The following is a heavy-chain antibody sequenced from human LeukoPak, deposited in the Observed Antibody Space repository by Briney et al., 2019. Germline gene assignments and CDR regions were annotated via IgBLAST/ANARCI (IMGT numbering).Heavy chain of an antibody. D-gene: IGHD3-10*01. J-gene: IGHJ3*02. Sequence: GGSLRLSCAASGFTFSSYWMHWVRQVPGKGLVWVSRINSDGSSTSYADSVKGRFTISRDNAKNTLYVQMNSLRAEDTAVYYCSTCSGHAFDIWGRGTMVTVSS. CDR1: GFTFSSYW. CDR2: INSDGSST. CDR3: STCSGHAFDI. V-gene: IGHV3-74*01.